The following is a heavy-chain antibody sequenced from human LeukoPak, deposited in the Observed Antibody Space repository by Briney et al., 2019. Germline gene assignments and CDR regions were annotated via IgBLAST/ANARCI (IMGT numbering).Heavy chain of an antibody. CDR3: ARDPAAAYYYYYYTDV. V-gene: IGHV3-23*01. CDR2: ISGSGGST. J-gene: IGHJ6*03. D-gene: IGHD2-2*01. Sequence: GGSLRLSCAASGFTFSSHAMSWVRQAPGKGLEWVSAISGSGGSTYYADSVKGRFTISRDNAKNSLYLQMNSLRAEDTAVDYCARDPAAAYYYYYYTDVWGKGPTVTVSS. CDR1: GFTFSSHA.